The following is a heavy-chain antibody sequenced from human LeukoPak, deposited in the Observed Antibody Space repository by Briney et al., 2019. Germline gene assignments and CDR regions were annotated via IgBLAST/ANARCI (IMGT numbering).Heavy chain of an antibody. Sequence: KPGGSLRLSCAASRFTFSSYSMNWVRQAPGKGLEWVSSISSSSSYIYYADSVKGRFTISRDNAKKSVYLQMDSLRAEDTAVYYCARAFSERYGLGYYYMDVWGKGTTVTVSS. CDR3: ARAFSERYGLGYYYMDV. CDR1: RFTFSSYS. J-gene: IGHJ6*03. D-gene: IGHD1-26*01. V-gene: IGHV3-21*01. CDR2: ISSSSSYI.